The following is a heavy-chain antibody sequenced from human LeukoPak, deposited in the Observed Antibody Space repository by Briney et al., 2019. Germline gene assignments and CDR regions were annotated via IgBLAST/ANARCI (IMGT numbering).Heavy chain of an antibody. Sequence: GRIIPILGKASYAQKFEGRVTITADKSTSTAYMELSSLRSEDTAVYYCATDPHTAGTTLGYWGQGTLVTVSS. CDR2: IIPILGKA. D-gene: IGHD1-7*01. CDR3: ATDPHTAGTTLGY. V-gene: IGHV1-69*04. J-gene: IGHJ4*02.